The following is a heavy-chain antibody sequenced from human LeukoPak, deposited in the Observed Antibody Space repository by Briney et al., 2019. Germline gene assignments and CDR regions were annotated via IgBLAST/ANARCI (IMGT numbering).Heavy chain of an antibody. Sequence: GGSLRLSCAASGFTFSSYDMHWVRQATGKGLEWVSAIGTAGDTYYPGSVKGRFTISRENAKNSLYLQMNSLRAGDTAVYYCARARFCSSTSCPTDYYYYMDVWGKGTTVTVS. CDR3: ARARFCSSTSCPTDYYYYMDV. V-gene: IGHV3-13*01. D-gene: IGHD2-2*01. CDR2: IGTAGDT. J-gene: IGHJ6*03. CDR1: GFTFSSYD.